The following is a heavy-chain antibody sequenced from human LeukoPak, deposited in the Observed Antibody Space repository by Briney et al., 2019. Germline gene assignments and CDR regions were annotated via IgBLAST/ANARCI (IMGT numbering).Heavy chain of an antibody. CDR2: INRDGSQK. V-gene: IGHV3-7*01. CDR1: GFSLSAYW. D-gene: IGHD6-19*01. Sequence: GGSLRLPCAASGFSLSAYWMTWVRQAPGKGLEWVANINRDGSQKNHVDSVKGRFTISRDNAENSLFLQMNSLRAEDTAVYYCAKDIDSSGWYDFDYWGQGTLVTVSS. J-gene: IGHJ4*02. CDR3: AKDIDSSGWYDFDY.